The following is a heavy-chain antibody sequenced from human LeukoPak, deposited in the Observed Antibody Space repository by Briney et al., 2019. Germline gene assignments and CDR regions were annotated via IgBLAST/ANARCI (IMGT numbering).Heavy chain of an antibody. V-gene: IGHV3-7*01. CDR2: IKQDGSEK. J-gene: IGHJ4*02. CDR3: AKDREGLFGSSWQYYFDY. D-gene: IGHD6-13*01. Sequence: PGGSLRLSCAASGFTFSSYWMSWVRQAPGKGLEWVANIKQDGSEKYYVDSVKGRFTISRDNSKNTLYLQMNSLRAEDTAVYYCAKDREGLFGSSWQYYFDYWGQGTLVTVSS. CDR1: GFTFSSYW.